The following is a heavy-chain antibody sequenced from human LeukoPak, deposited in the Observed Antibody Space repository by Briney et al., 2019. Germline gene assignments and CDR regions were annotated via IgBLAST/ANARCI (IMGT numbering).Heavy chain of an antibody. CDR3: ARGWLHGSGRMV. CDR2: MNPNSGNQ. Sequence: ASVKVSCKPSGYTFTSYDINWVRQATGQGLEWMGWMNPNSGNQGYAQKLQARVTMTRNTSISTAYMELSSLRSEDTAVYYCARGWLHGSGRMVWGQGTLVTVSS. J-gene: IGHJ4*02. V-gene: IGHV1-8*01. D-gene: IGHD3-10*01. CDR1: GYTFTSYD.